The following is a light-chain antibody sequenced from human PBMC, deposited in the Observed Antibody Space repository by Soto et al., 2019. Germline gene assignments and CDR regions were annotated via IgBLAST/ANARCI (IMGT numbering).Light chain of an antibody. J-gene: IGKJ1*01. CDR2: TLS. Sequence: DIVMTQTPLSLPVTPGEPASISCRSSQSLLDSDDGNTYLDWYLQKPGQSPQRLIYTLSYRASXVXDXSSGSGAGADFTLKISRVEAEDVGVYYCLQRKEFPWTFGQGTKVEIK. CDR3: LQRKEFPWT. V-gene: IGKV2-40*01. CDR1: QSLLDSDDGNTY.